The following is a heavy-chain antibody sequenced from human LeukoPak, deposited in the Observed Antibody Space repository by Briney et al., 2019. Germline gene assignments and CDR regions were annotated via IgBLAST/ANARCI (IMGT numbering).Heavy chain of an antibody. CDR1: GGSFSGYY. V-gene: IGHV4-34*01. Sequence: SETLSLTCAVYGGSFSGYYWSWIRQPLGKGLEWIGEINHSGSTNYNPSLKSRVTISVDTSKNQFSLKLSSVTAADTAVYYCARPRYDDYDFQHWGQGTLVTVSS. J-gene: IGHJ1*01. CDR2: INHSGST. D-gene: IGHD4-17*01. CDR3: ARPRYDDYDFQH.